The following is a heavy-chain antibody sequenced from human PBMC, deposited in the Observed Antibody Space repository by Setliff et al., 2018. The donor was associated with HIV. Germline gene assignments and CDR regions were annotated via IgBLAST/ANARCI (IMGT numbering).Heavy chain of an antibody. CDR2: IRNKFNSLAT. CDR1: GFAFVGAE. D-gene: IGHD6-19*01. J-gene: IGHJ1*01. Sequence: PGESLKISCAASGFAFVGAEIHWVRQASGKGLEWVGRIRNKFNSLATQYGESLEGRFTISRDDSKNTAYLKMRSLKTDDTAVYFCATNVRVPGSSLDSWGPGSLVTVSS. CDR3: ATNVRVPGSSLDS. V-gene: IGHV3-73*01.